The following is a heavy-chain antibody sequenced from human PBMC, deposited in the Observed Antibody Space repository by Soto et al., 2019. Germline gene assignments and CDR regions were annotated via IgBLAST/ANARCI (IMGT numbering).Heavy chain of an antibody. Sequence: SVKVACKASGGTFSSYAISWVRQAPGQGLEWMGGIIPIFGTANYAQKFQGRVTITADKSTSTAYMELNSLRAEDTAVYYCAREDDILNGGMFTNYYYYGMDVWGQGTTVTVSS. CDR3: AREDDILNGGMFTNYYYYGMDV. V-gene: IGHV1-69*06. CDR2: IIPIFGTA. J-gene: IGHJ6*02. D-gene: IGHD3-9*01. CDR1: GGTFSSYA.